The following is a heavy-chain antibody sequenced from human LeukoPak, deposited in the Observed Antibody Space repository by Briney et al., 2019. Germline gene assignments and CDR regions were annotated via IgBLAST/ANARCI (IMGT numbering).Heavy chain of an antibody. V-gene: IGHV4-59*01. CDR1: GGSISTYY. CDR2: IYYSGST. Sequence: PSETLSVICTVSGGSISTYYWSWIRQPPGKGLECIGYIYYSGSTNYSPSLKSRVTISVDTSKNQFSLKLSSVTAADTAVYYCARADYYASTLRGRFFDYWGQGTLVTVSS. D-gene: IGHD3-22*01. CDR3: ARADYYASTLRGRFFDY. J-gene: IGHJ4*02.